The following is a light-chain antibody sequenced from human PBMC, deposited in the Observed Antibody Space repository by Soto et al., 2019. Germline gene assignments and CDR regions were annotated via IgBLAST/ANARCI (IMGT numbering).Light chain of an antibody. Sequence: AIQMTQSPSSLSASVGDRVTITCRASQVIRNDLGWYQQKPGKAPKLLIYGASNLQSGVPSRFSGSGSGTDFTLTITSLQPDDFATYYCLHDHNYPWTFGPGTKVDIK. J-gene: IGKJ1*01. CDR2: GAS. V-gene: IGKV1-6*01. CDR3: LHDHNYPWT. CDR1: QVIRND.